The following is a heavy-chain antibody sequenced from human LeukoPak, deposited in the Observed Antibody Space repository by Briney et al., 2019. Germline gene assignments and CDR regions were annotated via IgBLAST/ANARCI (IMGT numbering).Heavy chain of an antibody. CDR1: GGSISSYY. J-gene: IGHJ4*02. Sequence: SETLPLTCTVSGGSISSYYWSWIRQPPGKGLEWIGYIYYSGSTNYNPSLKSRVTISVDTSKNQFSLKLSSVTAADTAVYYCARASGHHYFDYWGQGTLVTVSS. V-gene: IGHV4-59*01. CDR2: IYYSGST. CDR3: ARASGHHYFDY.